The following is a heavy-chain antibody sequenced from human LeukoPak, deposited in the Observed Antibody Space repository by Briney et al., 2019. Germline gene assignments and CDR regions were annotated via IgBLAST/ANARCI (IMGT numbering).Heavy chain of an antibody. CDR2: IKKDGSEI. CDR3: ARDRGDGGSLDY. V-gene: IGHV3-7*01. CDR1: GFSFSTSW. Sequence: GGSLRHSCAASGFSFSTSWMTWVRQAPGKGLEWVANIKKDGSEIGYVDSVKGRCTISRDNAKSSLYLQMNSLRAEDTAIYYCARDRGDGGSLDYWGQGTLVIVSS. D-gene: IGHD1-26*01. J-gene: IGHJ4*02.